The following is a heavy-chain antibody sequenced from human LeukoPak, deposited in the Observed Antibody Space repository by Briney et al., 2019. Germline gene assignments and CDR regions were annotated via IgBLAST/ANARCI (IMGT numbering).Heavy chain of an antibody. D-gene: IGHD1-14*01. CDR3: ARHGTISSESYFDY. CDR1: GGSISSGGYY. Sequence: SQTLSLTCTVSGGSISSGGYYWSWIRQHPGKGLEWIGYIYYSGSTYYNPSLKSRLTISVDTSKNQFSLKLSSVTAADTAVYYCARHGTISSESYFDYWGQGALVTVSS. V-gene: IGHV4-31*03. J-gene: IGHJ4*02. CDR2: IYYSGST.